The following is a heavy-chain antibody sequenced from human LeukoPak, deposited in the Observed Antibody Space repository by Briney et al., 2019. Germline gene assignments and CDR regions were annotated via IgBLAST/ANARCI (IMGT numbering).Heavy chain of an antibody. CDR2: TYYSGST. J-gene: IGHJ4*02. CDR1: GGSISSYY. CDR3: ARQTSYGDQPFDY. V-gene: IGHV4-59*08. Sequence: SETLSLTCTVSGGSISSYYWSWIRQPPGKGLEWIGYTYYSGSTNYNPSLKSRVTISVDTSKNQFSLKLSSVTAADTAVYYCARQTSYGDQPFDYWGQGTLVTVSS. D-gene: IGHD4-17*01.